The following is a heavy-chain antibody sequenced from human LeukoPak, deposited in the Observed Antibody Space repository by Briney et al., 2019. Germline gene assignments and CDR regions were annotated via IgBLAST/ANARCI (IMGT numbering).Heavy chain of an antibody. V-gene: IGHV4-34*01. CDR3: ARALWFGEFPWYFDY. CDR2: INHSGST. CDR1: GGSFSGYY. D-gene: IGHD3-10*01. J-gene: IGHJ4*02. Sequence: PSETLSLTCAVYGGSFSGYYWSWIRQPPGKGLEWIGEINHSGSTNYNPSLKSRVTISVDTSKNQFSLKLSSVTAADTAVYYCARALWFGEFPWYFDYWGQGTLVTVSS.